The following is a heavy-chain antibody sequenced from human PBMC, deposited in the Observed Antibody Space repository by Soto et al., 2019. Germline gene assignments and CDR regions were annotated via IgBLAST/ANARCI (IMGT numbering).Heavy chain of an antibody. CDR2: INHSGST. CDR3: ARGTDRYGMDV. CDR1: GGSFSGYY. Sequence: KPSETLSLTCAVYGGSFSGYYWSWIRQPPGKGLEWIGEINHSGSTNYNPSLKSRVTISVDTSKNQFSLKLSSVTAADTAVYYCARGTDRYGMDVWGQGTTVTVSS. J-gene: IGHJ6*02. V-gene: IGHV4-34*01.